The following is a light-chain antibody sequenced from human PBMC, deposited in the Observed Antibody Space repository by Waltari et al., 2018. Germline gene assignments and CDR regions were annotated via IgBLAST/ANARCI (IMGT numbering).Light chain of an antibody. Sequence: SSELTQAPSVSVSPGQTANITCSGDKLETKYNAWYQQKTGQSPVLVIFQDRERPSGIPERFSGSNSGNTATLTISGTQVMDEADYYCQAWDGTTYVFGSGTRVSV. V-gene: IGLV3-1*01. J-gene: IGLJ1*01. CDR1: KLETKY. CDR3: QAWDGTTYV. CDR2: QDR.